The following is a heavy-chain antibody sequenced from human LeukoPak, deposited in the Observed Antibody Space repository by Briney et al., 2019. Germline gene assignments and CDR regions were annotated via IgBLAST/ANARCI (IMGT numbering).Heavy chain of an antibody. Sequence: SQTLSLTCAISGDSVSSNSAAWNWIRQSPSRGLEWLGRTYYRSKWYNDYAVSVKSRITINPDTSKNQLSLKLSSVTAADTAVYYCARDPGILVRGSRRGYDGNYYHMDVWGKGTMVTITS. J-gene: IGHJ6*03. CDR3: ARDPGILVRGSRRGYDGNYYHMDV. D-gene: IGHD3-10*01. CDR2: TYYRSKWYN. V-gene: IGHV6-1*01. CDR1: GDSVSSNSAA.